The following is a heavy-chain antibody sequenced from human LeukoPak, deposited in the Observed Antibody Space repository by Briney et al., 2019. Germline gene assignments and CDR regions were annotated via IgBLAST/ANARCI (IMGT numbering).Heavy chain of an antibody. J-gene: IGHJ3*02. CDR1: GFTFSSYG. CDR2: ISYDGSNK. V-gene: IGHV3-30*18. Sequence: GGSLRLSCAASGFTFSSYGMHWVRQAPGKGLEWVAVISYDGSNKYYADSVKGRFTISRDNSKNTPYLQMNSLRAEDTAVYYCANYYDSNGYSAAFDIWGQGTMVTVSS. D-gene: IGHD3-22*01. CDR3: ANYYDSNGYSAAFDI.